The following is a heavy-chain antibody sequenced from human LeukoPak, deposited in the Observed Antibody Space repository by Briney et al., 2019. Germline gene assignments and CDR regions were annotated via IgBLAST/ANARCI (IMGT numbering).Heavy chain of an antibody. J-gene: IGHJ4*02. CDR2: ISSSGSTI. D-gene: IGHD2-15*01. CDR3: AKSGRYCSGSSCYQEASLDY. V-gene: IGHV3-11*04. Sequence: SGGSLRLSCAASGFTFSDYYMSWIRQAPGKGLEWVSYISSSGSTIYYADSVKGRFTISRDNAKNSLYLQMNSLRAEDTAVYYCAKSGRYCSGSSCYQEASLDYWGQGTLVTVSS. CDR1: GFTFSDYY.